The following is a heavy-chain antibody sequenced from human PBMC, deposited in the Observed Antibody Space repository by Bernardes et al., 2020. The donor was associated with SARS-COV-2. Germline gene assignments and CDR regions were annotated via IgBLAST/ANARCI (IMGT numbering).Heavy chain of an antibody. J-gene: IGHJ4*02. Sequence: SETLSLTCTVSGGSISSSSYYWGWICQPPGKGLEWIGSIHYRGNTYYNPSLESRATMSIDTSRNQFSLRLDSVTAADAAVYSCARAVYVIKAGALHYFDYWGQGAPVIVSS. CDR1: GGSISSSSYY. CDR3: ARAVYVIKAGALHYFDY. D-gene: IGHD1-26*01. CDR2: IHYRGNT. V-gene: IGHV4-39*01.